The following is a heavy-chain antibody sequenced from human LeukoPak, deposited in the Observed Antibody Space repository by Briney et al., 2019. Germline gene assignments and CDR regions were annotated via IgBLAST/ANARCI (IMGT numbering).Heavy chain of an antibody. V-gene: IGHV1-69*13. Sequence: ASVKVSCKASGGTFSSYAISWVRQAPGQGLEWMGGIIPIFGTANYAQKFQGRVTITADESTSTAYMELSSLRSEDTAVYYCGRDSKRSLGYCSGGSCYYGGYWGQGPLVTVSS. CDR1: GGTFSSYA. CDR3: GRDSKRSLGYCSGGSCYYGGY. D-gene: IGHD2-15*01. CDR2: IIPIFGTA. J-gene: IGHJ4*02.